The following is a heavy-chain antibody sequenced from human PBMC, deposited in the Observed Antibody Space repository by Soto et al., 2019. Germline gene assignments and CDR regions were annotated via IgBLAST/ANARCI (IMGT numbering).Heavy chain of an antibody. V-gene: IGHV5-51*01. D-gene: IGHD3-10*01. Sequence: GESLKISCQASGYTFIYFWVAWVRQVPGKGLEWMGVIYPGASNIRYSPSFEGHVTISADKSTNTAYLQWSSLEAADTAIYYCARRGTSRGSDYAAFDLWGPGTLVTVSS. CDR1: GYTFIYFW. CDR3: ARRGTSRGSDYAAFDL. J-gene: IGHJ4*02. CDR2: IYPGASNI.